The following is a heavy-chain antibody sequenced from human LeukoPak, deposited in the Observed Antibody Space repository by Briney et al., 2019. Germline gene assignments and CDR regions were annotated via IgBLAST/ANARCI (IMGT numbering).Heavy chain of an antibody. D-gene: IGHD5-18*01. J-gene: IGHJ6*02. CDR2: ISDSGGST. V-gene: IGHV3-64D*09. Sequence: PGGSLRLSCSASCVPFNRHAMHWLRQAPGKGLEYVSAISDSGGSTYYADSVKGRFTISRDNSKNTLYLQMSSLRTEDTAVYFCVRGYAFGPYGMDVWGQGTTVTVSS. CDR3: VRGYAFGPYGMDV. CDR1: CVPFNRHA.